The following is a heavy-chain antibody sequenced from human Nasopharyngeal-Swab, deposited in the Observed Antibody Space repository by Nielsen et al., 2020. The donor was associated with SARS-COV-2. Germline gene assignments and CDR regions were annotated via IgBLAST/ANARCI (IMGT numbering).Heavy chain of an antibody. J-gene: IGHJ6*02. D-gene: IGHD1-26*01. Sequence: GGSLRLSCTASGFTFTNARMNWVRQAPGKGLEWVGRVKGEIDGGTTDYAAPVKGRFTVPRDDSNNTIYLKMNSLKIEDTAVYYCTTWARSGSPGRGNFYYGMDVWGQGTTVTVSS. CDR3: TTWARSGSPGRGNFYYGMDV. CDR1: GFTFTNAR. V-gene: IGHV3-15*01. CDR2: VKGEIDGGTT.